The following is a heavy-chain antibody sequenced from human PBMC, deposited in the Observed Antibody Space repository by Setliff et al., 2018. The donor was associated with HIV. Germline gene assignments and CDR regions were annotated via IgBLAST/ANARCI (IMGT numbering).Heavy chain of an antibody. CDR2: INHSGST. CDR3: ASRENPSGGYPKGWFDP. J-gene: IGHJ5*02. D-gene: IGHD2-15*01. Sequence: TLSLTCAVYGGSLSGHYWTWIRQPPGKGLEWIGEINHSGSTSYSPSLKSRVTISVDTSKNQFSLKVRSVTAVDTAVYYCASRENPSGGYPKGWFDPWSQGSLVTVSS. CDR1: GGSLSGHY. V-gene: IGHV4-34*01.